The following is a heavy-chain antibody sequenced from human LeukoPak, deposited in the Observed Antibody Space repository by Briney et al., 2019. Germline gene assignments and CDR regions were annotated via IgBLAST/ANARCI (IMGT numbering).Heavy chain of an antibody. CDR2: IYPGDSDT. Sequence: GESLKISCQGSGYRFTSYWIGWVRQMPGKGLEWMGIIYPGDSDTRYSPSFQGQVTISADKSISTAYLQWSSLKASDTAMYYCAITLAYCGGDCSYFDYWGQGTLVTVSS. J-gene: IGHJ4*02. CDR3: AITLAYCGGDCSYFDY. V-gene: IGHV5-51*01. CDR1: GYRFTSYW. D-gene: IGHD2-21*02.